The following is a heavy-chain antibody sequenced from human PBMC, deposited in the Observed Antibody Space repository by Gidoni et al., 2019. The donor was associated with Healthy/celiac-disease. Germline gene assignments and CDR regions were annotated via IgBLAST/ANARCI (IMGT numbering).Heavy chain of an antibody. J-gene: IGHJ4*02. Sequence: EVQLVESGGGLVQPGGSLRLSCAASGFTFSNAWMSWVRQAPGKGLEWVGRIKSKTDGGTTDYAAPVKGRFTISRDDSKNTLYLQMNSLKTEDTAVYYCTLIVVVPAAAYYFDYWGQGTLVTVSS. CDR3: TLIVVVPAAAYYFDY. D-gene: IGHD2-2*01. CDR1: GFTFSNAW. V-gene: IGHV3-15*01. CDR2: IKSKTDGGTT.